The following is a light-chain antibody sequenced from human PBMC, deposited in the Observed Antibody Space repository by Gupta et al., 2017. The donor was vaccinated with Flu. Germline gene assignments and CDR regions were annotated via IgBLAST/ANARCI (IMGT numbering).Light chain of an antibody. Sequence: QSALTQPASVSGSPGQSITISCTGPSSDVGGYNYVSWYQQHPGIAPKLIIYEVTNRPSGVSNRFSGSKSGSTASLTISGLQAEDESDYFCSSYSSSGTLFVFGTGTKVTVL. V-gene: IGLV2-14*01. CDR1: SSDVGGYNY. J-gene: IGLJ1*01. CDR2: EVT. CDR3: SSYSSSGTLFV.